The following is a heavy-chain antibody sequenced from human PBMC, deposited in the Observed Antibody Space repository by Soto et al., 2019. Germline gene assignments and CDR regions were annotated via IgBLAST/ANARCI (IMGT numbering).Heavy chain of an antibody. D-gene: IGHD1-1*01. Sequence: QVHLQESGPGLVRPSETLSLTCTVSGGSISGFYWSWIRQPAGKGPEWIGRIYSSGSTSYNPSLKSRPTMSVDTSKNYFSLNLTSVTAADTAVYYCARWTGSRRFDYWGQGRLITVSS. V-gene: IGHV4-4*07. CDR3: ARWTGSRRFDY. J-gene: IGHJ4*02. CDR1: GGSISGFY. CDR2: IYSSGST.